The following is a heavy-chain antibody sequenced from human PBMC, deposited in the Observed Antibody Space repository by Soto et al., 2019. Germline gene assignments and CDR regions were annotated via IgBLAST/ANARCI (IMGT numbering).Heavy chain of an antibody. Sequence: ASVKVSCKASGYTFTSYYMHWVRQAPGQGLEWMGIINPSGGSTSHAQKFQGRVTMTRDTSTSTVYMELSSLRSEDTALFYCAKVKSAYCGGACYLDYWGQGTLVTVSS. CDR3: AKVKSAYCGGACYLDY. V-gene: IGHV1-46*01. CDR2: INPSGGST. CDR1: GYTFTSYY. D-gene: IGHD2-21*02. J-gene: IGHJ4*02.